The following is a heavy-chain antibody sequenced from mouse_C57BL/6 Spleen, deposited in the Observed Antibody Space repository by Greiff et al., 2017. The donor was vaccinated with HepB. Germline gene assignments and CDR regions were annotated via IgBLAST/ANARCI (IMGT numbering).Heavy chain of an antibody. CDR2: ISDGGSYT. D-gene: IGHD1-1*01. Sequence: DVQLVESGGGLVKPGGSLKLSCAASGFTFSSYAMSWVRQTPEKRLEWVATISDGGSYTYYPDNVKGRFTISRDNAKNNLYLQMSHLKSEDTAMYYCARVALRSLYFDYWGQGTTLTVSS. CDR3: ARVALRSLYFDY. V-gene: IGHV5-4*01. CDR1: GFTFSSYA. J-gene: IGHJ2*01.